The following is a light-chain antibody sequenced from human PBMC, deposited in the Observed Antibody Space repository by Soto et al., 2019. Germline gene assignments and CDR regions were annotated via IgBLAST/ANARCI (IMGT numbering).Light chain of an antibody. CDR1: SSDVGAYNF. CDR2: NVY. CDR3: SAYTVSRTYV. J-gene: IGLJ1*01. V-gene: IGLV2-14*03. Sequence: QSALTRPASVSGSPGQSITISCTGTSSDVGAYNFVSWHQQHPGKAPKLMIYNVYDRPSGISYRFSGSKSGNTASLTISGLQGEDEADYYCSAYTVSRTYVFGTGTRSPS.